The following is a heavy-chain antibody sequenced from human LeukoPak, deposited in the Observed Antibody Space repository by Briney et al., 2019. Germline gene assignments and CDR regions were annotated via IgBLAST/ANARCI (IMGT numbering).Heavy chain of an antibody. CDR3: ARGPSDILTGYPFDY. CDR1: GGTFSSYT. D-gene: IGHD3-9*01. CDR2: IIPIFGSA. V-gene: IGHV1-69*06. Sequence: GSSVKVSCKASGGTFSSYTITWVRQAPGQGLEWMGGIIPIFGSANYAQKFQGRVTITADKSTSTAYMELSSLRSEDTAVYYCARGPSDILTGYPFDYWGQGTLVTVSS. J-gene: IGHJ4*02.